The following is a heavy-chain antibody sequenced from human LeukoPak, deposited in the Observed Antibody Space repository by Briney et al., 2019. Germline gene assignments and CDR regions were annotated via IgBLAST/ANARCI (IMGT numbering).Heavy chain of an antibody. Sequence: GGSLRLSCAASGFTFSSYAMNWVRQAPGKGLEWVSVISGGGETAYYADSVKGRFTISRDNSRSTLYLQMSSLRAEDTAVYYCAKGRAAMDFLDCWGQGTLVTVSS. D-gene: IGHD2-2*01. V-gene: IGHV3-23*01. CDR3: AKGRAAMDFLDC. CDR2: ISGGGETA. CDR1: GFTFSSYA. J-gene: IGHJ4*02.